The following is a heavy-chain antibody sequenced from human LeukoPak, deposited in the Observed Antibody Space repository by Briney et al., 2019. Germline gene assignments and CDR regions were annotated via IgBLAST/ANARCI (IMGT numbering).Heavy chain of an antibody. D-gene: IGHD6-19*01. V-gene: IGHV3-21*01. J-gene: IGHJ4*02. Sequence: PGGSLRLSCAATGFTFSSYSMNWVRQAPGKGLEWVSSISSSSYIYYADSVKGRFTISRDNAKNSLYLQMNSLRAEDTAVYYCARGRSIAVAGTYLDYWGQGTLVTVSS. CDR1: GFTFSSYS. CDR3: ARGRSIAVAGTYLDY. CDR2: ISSSSYI.